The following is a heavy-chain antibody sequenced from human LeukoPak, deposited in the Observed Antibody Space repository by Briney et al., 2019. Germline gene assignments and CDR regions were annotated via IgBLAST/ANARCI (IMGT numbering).Heavy chain of an antibody. CDR3: ARGYDQLLAVYNWNYVSPFDY. V-gene: IGHV3-11*04. Sequence: GGSLRLSCAASGFTFSDYYMSWIRQAPGKGLEWVSYISSSGSSIYYADSVKGRFTISRDNAKNSLYLQMNSLRAEDTAVYYCARGYDQLLAVYNWNYVSPFDYWGQGTLVTVSS. CDR1: GFTFSDYY. J-gene: IGHJ4*02. D-gene: IGHD1-7*01. CDR2: ISSSGSSI.